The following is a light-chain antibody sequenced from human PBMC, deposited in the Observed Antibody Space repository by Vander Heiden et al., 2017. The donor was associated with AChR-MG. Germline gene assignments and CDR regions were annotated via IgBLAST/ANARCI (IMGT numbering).Light chain of an antibody. J-gene: IGKJ4*01. CDR1: QSVSSS. CDR3: QRYDSWPPLT. V-gene: IGKV3D-15*01. Sequence: EIVMTQSPAILSVSPGARATLSCRASQSVSSSLACYQQKPGQAPSLLIYGASTRATGIPARFSGSGSGTEFTLTISSLQSEDFAVYYCQRYDSWPPLTFGGGTKVEIK. CDR2: GAS.